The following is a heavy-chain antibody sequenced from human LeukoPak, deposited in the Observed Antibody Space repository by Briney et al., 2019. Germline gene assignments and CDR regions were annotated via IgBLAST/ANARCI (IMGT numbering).Heavy chain of an antibody. CDR3: ARVEPGYSYGFDY. CDR2: INPSSGST. CDR1: GYTFTSNF. D-gene: IGHD5-18*01. V-gene: IGHV1-46*01. Sequence: ASVKVSCKASGYTFTSNFMHWVRQAPGQGLEWMGMINPSSGSTNYAQKFQGRVTMTRDTSASIVYMELSSLRSEDTAVYYCARVEPGYSYGFDYWGQGTLVTVSS. J-gene: IGHJ4*02.